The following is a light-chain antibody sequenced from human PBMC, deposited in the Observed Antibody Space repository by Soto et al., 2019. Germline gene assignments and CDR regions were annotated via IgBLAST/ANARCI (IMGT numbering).Light chain of an antibody. CDR3: QQYGSSPMT. CDR2: GAS. Sequence: EIVMTQSPATLSVSPGEIATLSFRASQSVISNLACYQQKPGQAPRLLIYGASTRATGIPARFSGSGSGTEFTLAISRLEPEDFAVYYCQQYGSSPMTFGQGTRLEI. CDR1: QSVISN. J-gene: IGKJ5*01. V-gene: IGKV3-15*01.